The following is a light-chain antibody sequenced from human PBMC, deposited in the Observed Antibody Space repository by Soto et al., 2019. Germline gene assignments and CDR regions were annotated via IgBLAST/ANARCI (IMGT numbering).Light chain of an antibody. CDR3: SSYAGRNRV. Sequence: QSVLAQPPSASGSAGQSVTISCTGTSGDVGGYNYVSWYQQHPGKAPKLMIYEVSKRPSGVPDRFSGPKSGNTASLTVPGLQAEDEADYYCSSYAGRNRVFGTGTKVTVL. J-gene: IGLJ1*01. CDR1: SGDVGGYNY. CDR2: EVS. V-gene: IGLV2-8*01.